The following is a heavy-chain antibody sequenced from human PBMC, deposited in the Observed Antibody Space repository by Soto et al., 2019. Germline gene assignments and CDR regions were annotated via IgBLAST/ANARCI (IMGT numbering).Heavy chain of an antibody. V-gene: IGHV3-48*03. CDR2: ISSSGSTI. CDR1: GFTFSGYE. Sequence: QPGGSLRLSCAASGFTFSGYEMNWVRQAPGKGLEWVSYISSSGSTIYYADSVKGRFTISRDNAKNSLYLQMNSLRAEDTAVYYCARNFGYGSGSYYSISYYYYYYGMDVWGQGTTVTVSS. CDR3: ARNFGYGSGSYYSISYYYYYYGMDV. D-gene: IGHD3-10*01. J-gene: IGHJ6*02.